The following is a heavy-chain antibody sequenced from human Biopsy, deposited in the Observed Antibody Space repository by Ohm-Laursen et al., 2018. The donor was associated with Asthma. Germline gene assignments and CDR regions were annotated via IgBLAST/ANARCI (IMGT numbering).Heavy chain of an antibody. D-gene: IGHD3-22*01. CDR2: IYSGGTS. J-gene: IGHJ4*02. V-gene: IGHV3-53*01. CDR1: GFAVSRDH. Sequence: SLRLSCAASGFAVSRDHMFWVRQAPGKGLEWVSVIYSGGTSHTADSVRGRFTISSDYSKNTLYLQMHSLRAEDTAVYYCVRGDSSNWSHYYFDYWGQGTLVTVSS. CDR3: VRGDSSNWSHYYFDY.